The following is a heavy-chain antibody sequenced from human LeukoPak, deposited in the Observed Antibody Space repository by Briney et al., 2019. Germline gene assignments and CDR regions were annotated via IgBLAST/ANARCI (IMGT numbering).Heavy chain of an antibody. CDR1: GFTFSSYA. D-gene: IGHD1/OR15-1a*01. CDR2: MSGSGGTT. J-gene: IGHJ6*03. CDR3: ARVGKLARTNYYMDV. Sequence: PGGSLRLSCAASGFTFSSYAMSWVRQAPGKGLEWVSAMSGSGGTTHYADSVKGRVTISRDNSKSTLYLQMNSLRAEDTAVYYCARVGKLARTNYYMDVWGKGTTVTVSS. V-gene: IGHV3-23*01.